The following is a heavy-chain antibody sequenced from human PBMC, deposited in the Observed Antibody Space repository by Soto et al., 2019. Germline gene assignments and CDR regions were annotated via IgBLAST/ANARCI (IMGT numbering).Heavy chain of an antibody. CDR1: GFTLSSYS. V-gene: IGHV3-48*02. J-gene: IGHJ6*02. CDR2: ISSSSSTI. Sequence: EVQLVESGGGLVQPGGSLRLSCEASGFTLSSYSMNWARQAPGQGLEWVSYISSSSSTIYYADSVKGRFTISRGNAKNSLYLQMNSLRDEDTAVYYCARDNPRSSGWDVWGQGTTVTVSS. CDR3: ARDNPRSSGWDV.